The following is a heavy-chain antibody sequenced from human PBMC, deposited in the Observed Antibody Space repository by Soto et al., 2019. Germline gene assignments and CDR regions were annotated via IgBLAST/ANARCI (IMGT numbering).Heavy chain of an antibody. CDR2: IWYDGSNK. Sequence: GGSLRLSCAASGFTFSSYGMHWVRQAPGKGLEWVAVIWYDGSNKYYADSVKGRFTISRDNSKNTLYLQMNSLRAEDTAVYYCARDPSAAGFDYWGQGTLVTVSS. CDR3: ARDPSAAGFDY. CDR1: GFTFSSYG. D-gene: IGHD6-13*01. J-gene: IGHJ4*02. V-gene: IGHV3-33*01.